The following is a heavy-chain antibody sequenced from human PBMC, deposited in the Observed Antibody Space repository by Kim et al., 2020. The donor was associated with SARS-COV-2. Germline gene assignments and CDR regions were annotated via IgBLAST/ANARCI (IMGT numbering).Heavy chain of an antibody. J-gene: IGHJ6*04. Sequence: GGSLRLSCVASGFTFDTYAMSWVRQAPGKGLEWVSVISGGAVNKFYADSVRGRFTISRDNSKNTLYLQMNSLRDEDTALYYCAKMVIMDGYNYFYYYAMDVWPEGTRVSVPS. D-gene: IGHD2-21*01. V-gene: IGHV3-23*01. CDR1: GFTFDTYA. CDR2: ISGGAVNK. CDR3: AKMVIMDGYNYFYYYAMDV.